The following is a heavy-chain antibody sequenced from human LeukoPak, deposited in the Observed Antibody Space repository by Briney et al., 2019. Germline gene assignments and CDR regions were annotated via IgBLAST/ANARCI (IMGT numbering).Heavy chain of an antibody. D-gene: IGHD6-19*01. CDR1: GFTFSSYA. J-gene: IGHJ4*02. V-gene: IGHV3-23*01. CDR3: AKRSGWTDVVDY. Sequence: GGSLRLSCAASGFTFSSYAMSWVRQAPGTGLEWVSAISGSGGSTYYADSVKGRFTISRDNSKNTLYLQMNSLRAEDTAVYYCAKRSGWTDVVDYWGQGTLVTVSS. CDR2: ISGSGGST.